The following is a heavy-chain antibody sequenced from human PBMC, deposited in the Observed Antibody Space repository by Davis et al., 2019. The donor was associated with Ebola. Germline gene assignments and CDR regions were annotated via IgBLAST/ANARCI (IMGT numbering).Heavy chain of an antibody. CDR3: VRAVFHEVLDY. D-gene: IGHD3-3*01. CDR1: GFTFRNYA. J-gene: IGHJ4*02. Sequence: GGSLRLSCAASGFTFRNYAMHWVRQAPGKGLEWVAVVSHSERERFYADSVKGRLTISRDNSENTLYLQMSSLTVDDTAVYYCVRAVFHEVLDYWGQGTPVTVSS. CDR2: VSHSERER. V-gene: IGHV3-30*04.